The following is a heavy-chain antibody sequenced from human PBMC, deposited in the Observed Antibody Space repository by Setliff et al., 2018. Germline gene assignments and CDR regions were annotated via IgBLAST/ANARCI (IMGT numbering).Heavy chain of an antibody. J-gene: IGHJ3*02. CDR2: IWDDGGNK. CDR1: GFTFSTYR. CDR3: AKDTTGRDAFDI. D-gene: IGHD1-1*01. V-gene: IGHV3-30*02. Sequence: QAGGSLRLSCAASGFTFSTYRMHWVRQAPGKGLEWVAVIWDDGGNKYHADSVKGRFTISRDNSKNTLYLQMNSLRPEDTAVYYCAKDTTGRDAFDIWGQGTMVTVSS.